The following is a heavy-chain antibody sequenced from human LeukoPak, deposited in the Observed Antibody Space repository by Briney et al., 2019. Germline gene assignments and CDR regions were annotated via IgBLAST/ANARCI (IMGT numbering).Heavy chain of an antibody. D-gene: IGHD6-19*01. V-gene: IGHV3-9*01. CDR1: GFTFDDYA. J-gene: IGHJ4*02. CDR3: AKGSSSGPWDY. CDR2: ISWNSGSI. Sequence: GGSLRLSCAASGFTFDDYAMHWVRQAPGKGLEWVSGISWNSGSIGYADSVKGRFTISRDNAKNPLYLQMNSLRAEDTALYYCAKGSSSGPWDYWGQGTLVTVSS.